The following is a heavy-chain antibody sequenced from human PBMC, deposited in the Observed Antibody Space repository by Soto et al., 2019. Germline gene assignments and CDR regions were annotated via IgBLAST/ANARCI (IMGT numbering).Heavy chain of an antibody. CDR2: IYYSGST. Sequence: SETLSLTCTVSGGSISSGGYYWSWIRQHPGKGLEWIGYIYYSGSTYYNPSLNSRVTISVDTTNNQFSLKLSSVTAADTAVYYCARGPSRDFEGHNWFDPWGQGTLVTVSS. J-gene: IGHJ5*02. CDR3: ARGPSRDFEGHNWFDP. V-gene: IGHV4-31*03. D-gene: IGHD3-3*01. CDR1: GGSISSGGYY.